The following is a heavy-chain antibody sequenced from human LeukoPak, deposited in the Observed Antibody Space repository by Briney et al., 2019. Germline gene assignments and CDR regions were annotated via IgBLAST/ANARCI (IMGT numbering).Heavy chain of an antibody. Sequence: SETLSLTCTVSGASSGVYNGSGIRRPPGKELEGIGYIYYSGSTNYNPSLKSRVTISVDTSKNQFSLKLSSVTAADTAVYYCARSITMIVGEFDLWGRGTLVTVSS. J-gene: IGHJ2*01. D-gene: IGHD3-22*01. CDR3: ARSITMIVGEFDL. V-gene: IGHV4-59*01. CDR2: IYYSGST. CDR1: GASSGVYN.